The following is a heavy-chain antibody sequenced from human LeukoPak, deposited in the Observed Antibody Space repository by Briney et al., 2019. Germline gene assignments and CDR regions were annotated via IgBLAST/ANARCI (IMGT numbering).Heavy chain of an antibody. CDR3: ARGLNTYDSSGFYLF. D-gene: IGHD3-22*01. J-gene: IGHJ4*02. CDR2: VNRDGSST. CDR1: GFTFSDYW. V-gene: IGHV3-74*01. Sequence: PGGSLRLSCAASGFTFSDYWMHWVRQAPGKGLVWVSRVNRDGSSTSYADSVKGRFTISRDNAKNTLSLQMNSLRAEDTAVYYCARGLNTYDSSGFYLFWGQGTLVTVSS.